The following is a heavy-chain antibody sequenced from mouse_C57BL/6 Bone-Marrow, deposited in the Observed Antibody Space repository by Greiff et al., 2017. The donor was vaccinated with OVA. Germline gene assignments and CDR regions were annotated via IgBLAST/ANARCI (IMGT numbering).Heavy chain of an antibody. CDR1: GFTFSDAW. CDR2: IRNKANNHAT. CDR3: TRGGGSRAWFAY. D-gene: IGHD1-1*01. Sequence: EVKVEESGGGLVQPGGSMKLSCAASGFTFSDAWMDWVRQSPEKGLEWVAEIRNKANNHATYYAESVKGRFTISRDASKSSVYLQMNSLRAEDTGIYYCTRGGGSRAWFAYWGQGTLVTVSA. J-gene: IGHJ3*01. V-gene: IGHV6-6*01.